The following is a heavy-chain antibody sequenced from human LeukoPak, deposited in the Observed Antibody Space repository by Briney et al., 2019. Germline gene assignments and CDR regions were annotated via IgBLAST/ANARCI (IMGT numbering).Heavy chain of an antibody. V-gene: IGHV1-2*02. Sequence: ASVKVSCKASGYTFTSYYMHWVRQAPGQGLEWMGWMNPNSGATNYAQKFQGRVAMTRDTSSSTAYMELSRLTSDDTAVYYCARDPTNWIDYWGQGTLVTVSS. D-gene: IGHD1-1*01. CDR2: MNPNSGAT. CDR1: GYTFTSYY. J-gene: IGHJ4*02. CDR3: ARDPTNWIDY.